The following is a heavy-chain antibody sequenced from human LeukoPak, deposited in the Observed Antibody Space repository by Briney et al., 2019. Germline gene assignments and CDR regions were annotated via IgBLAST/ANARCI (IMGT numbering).Heavy chain of an antibody. D-gene: IGHD2-8*01. Sequence: GGSLRLSCAASGFTFSSYSMNWVRQAPGKGLEWVSSISSSSSYIYYADSVKGRFTISRDNAKNSLYLQMNSLRDEDTAVYYCAREMVYAKNWFDPWGQGTLVTVSS. CDR2: ISSSSSYI. J-gene: IGHJ5*02. CDR3: AREMVYAKNWFDP. CDR1: GFTFSSYS. V-gene: IGHV3-21*01.